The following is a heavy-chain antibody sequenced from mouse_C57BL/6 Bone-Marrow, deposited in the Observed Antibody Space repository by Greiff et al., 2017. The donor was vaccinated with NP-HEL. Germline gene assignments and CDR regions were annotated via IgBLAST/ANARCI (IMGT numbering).Heavy chain of an antibody. CDR2: IYPRSGNT. CDR1: GYTFTSYG. V-gene: IGHV1-81*01. J-gene: IGHJ3*01. D-gene: IGHD1-1*01. CDR3: ARSYGSSYPSWFAY. Sequence: QVQLQESGAELVRPGASVKLSCKASGYTFTSYGISWVKQSPGQGLEWIGEIYPRSGNTYYNEKFKGKATLTADKSSSTAYMELRSLPSEDSAVYFCARSYGSSYPSWFAYWGQGTLVTVSA.